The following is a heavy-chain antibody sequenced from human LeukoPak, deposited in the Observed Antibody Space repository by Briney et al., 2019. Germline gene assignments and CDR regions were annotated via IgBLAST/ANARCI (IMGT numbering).Heavy chain of an antibody. CDR3: ARGRPYYYDSSGYSYGMDV. V-gene: IGHV1-2*06. D-gene: IGHD3-22*01. CDR2: INPNNGGT. Sequence: ASVKVSCKASGYTFTGYYMHWVRQAPGQGLEWMGRINPNNGGTNYAQKFQGRVTVTGDTSISTAYMELSSLRSDDTAVYYCARGRPYYYDSSGYSYGMDVWGQGTTVTVSS. J-gene: IGHJ6*02. CDR1: GYTFTGYY.